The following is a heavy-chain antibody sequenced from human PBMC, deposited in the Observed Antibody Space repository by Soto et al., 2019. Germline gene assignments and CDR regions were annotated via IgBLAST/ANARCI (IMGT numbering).Heavy chain of an antibody. CDR3: ARGLAAAGIFLIY. CDR2: IIPISGNA. J-gene: IGHJ4*02. CDR1: GGTFSSYT. Sequence: SVKVSCKASGGTFSSYTISWVRQAPGQGLEWMGWIIPISGNAGYAQKFQGGVSMTRNASMSTAYMELSNLRSEDTAVYYCARGLAAAGIFLIYWGPGTLVTVSS. V-gene: IGHV1-8*02. D-gene: IGHD6-13*01.